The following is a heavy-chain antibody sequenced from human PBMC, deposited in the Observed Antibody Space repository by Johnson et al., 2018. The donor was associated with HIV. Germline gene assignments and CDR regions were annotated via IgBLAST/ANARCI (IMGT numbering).Heavy chain of an antibody. CDR1: GFTFSSYW. D-gene: IGHD3-22*01. CDR2: IKQDGSEK. Sequence: VQLVESGGGLVQPGGSLRLSCAASGFTFSSYWMSWVRQAPGKGLEWVANIKQDGSEKYYVDSVKGRFTISRDNAKNSLYLQMNSLRAEDTAVYYCARDWVQSPDYYDPVFFDIWGQGTMVTVSS. J-gene: IGHJ3*02. V-gene: IGHV3-7*05. CDR3: ARDWVQSPDYYDPVFFDI.